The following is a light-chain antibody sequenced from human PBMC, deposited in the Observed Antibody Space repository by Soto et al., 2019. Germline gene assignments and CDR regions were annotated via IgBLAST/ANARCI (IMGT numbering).Light chain of an antibody. Sequence: SARTQPASVSGSPGQSITISCTGTSSDVGGYNYVSWYQQHPGKAPELMIYEVSTRPSGVSNRFSASKSGNTASLTISGLQAEDEADYYCSSYTSSSTHVFGPGTKVTVL. CDR2: EVS. CDR1: SSDVGGYNY. CDR3: SSYTSSSTHV. V-gene: IGLV2-14*01. J-gene: IGLJ1*01.